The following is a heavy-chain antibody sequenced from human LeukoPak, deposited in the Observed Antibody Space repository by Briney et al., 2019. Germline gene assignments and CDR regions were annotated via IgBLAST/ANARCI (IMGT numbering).Heavy chain of an antibody. J-gene: IGHJ5*02. CDR3: ARDRSTGDMNWFDP. D-gene: IGHD7-27*01. CDR2: ISSSSSYI. CDR1: GFTFSSYS. Sequence: GGSLRLSCAAPGFTFSSYSMNWVRQAPGKGLEWVSSISSSSSYIYYADSVKGRFTISRDNAKNSLYLQMNSLRAEDTAVYYCARDRSTGDMNWFDPWGQGTLVTVSS. V-gene: IGHV3-21*01.